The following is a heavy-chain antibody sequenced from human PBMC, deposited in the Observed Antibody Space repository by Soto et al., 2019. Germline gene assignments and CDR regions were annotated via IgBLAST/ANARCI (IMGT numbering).Heavy chain of an antibody. V-gene: IGHV4-31*03. Sequence: SETLSLTCTVSGGSISIGGYYWSWIRQHPGKGLEWIGYIYYSGSTYYNPSLKSRITISIDTSNNQFSLKLSSVTAADTAVYYCARGYCSSTNCPAGFDPWGQGTLVTVSS. D-gene: IGHD2-2*01. CDR1: GGSISIGGYY. CDR2: IYYSGST. CDR3: ARGYCSSTNCPAGFDP. J-gene: IGHJ5*02.